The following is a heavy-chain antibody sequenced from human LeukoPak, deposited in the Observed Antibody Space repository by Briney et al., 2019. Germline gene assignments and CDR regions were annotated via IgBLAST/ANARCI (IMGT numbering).Heavy chain of an antibody. V-gene: IGHV3-30*18. J-gene: IGHJ4*02. CDR2: ISYDGSNK. CDR3: AKEGDGSSWYV. CDR1: GFTFSSYG. Sequence: HPGRSLRLSCAASGFTFSSYGMHWVRQAPGKGLEWVAVISYDGSNKYYADSVKGRFTISRDNSKNTLYLQMNSLRAEDTAVYYCAKEGDGSSWYVWGQGTLVTVSS. D-gene: IGHD6-13*01.